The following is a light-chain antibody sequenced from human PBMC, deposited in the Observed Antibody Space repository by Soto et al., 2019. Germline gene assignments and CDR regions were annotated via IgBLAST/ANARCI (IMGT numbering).Light chain of an antibody. V-gene: IGLV2-8*01. CDR2: EVS. CDR1: SSDVGAYNY. J-gene: IGLJ1*01. Sequence: QSALTKPPSASGSPGQSVTISCPGTSSDVGAYNYVSWYQQLPGKAPKLIIYEVSKRPSGVPDRFSGSKSGNTASLTVSGLQAEDEADYYCTSYAGTYSFFYVFGTGTKVTVL. CDR3: TSYAGTYSFFYV.